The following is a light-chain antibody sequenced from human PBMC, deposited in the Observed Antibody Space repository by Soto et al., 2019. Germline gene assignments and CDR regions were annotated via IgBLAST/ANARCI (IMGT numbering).Light chain of an antibody. CDR3: CSYAGSNIPLI. CDR1: SSDVGNYNF. V-gene: IGLV2-23*02. CDR2: EVS. Sequence: QSALTQPASVSGSPGQSITVSCTGTSSDVGNYNFVSWYQQHPGKAPKLMIYEVSKRPSGVSNRFSGSKSGNTASLTISGLQAEDEADYCCCSYAGSNIPLIFGTGTKLTVL. J-gene: IGLJ1*01.